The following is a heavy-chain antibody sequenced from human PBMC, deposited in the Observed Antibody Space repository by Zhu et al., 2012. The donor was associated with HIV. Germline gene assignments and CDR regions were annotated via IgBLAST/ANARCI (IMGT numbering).Heavy chain of an antibody. CDR1: GGSISSGDYY. CDR3: ARADGSGTYYYYYMDV. J-gene: IGHJ6*03. Sequence: QVQLQESGPGLVKPSQTLSPTCTVSGGSISSGDYYWSWIAYIHHSGTTYYNPSLKSRLSISIDTSKNQFSLRLSSVSAADTAVYFCARADGSGTYYYYYMDVWGKGTTVTVSS. CDR2: IHHSGTT. D-gene: IGHD3-10*01. V-gene: IGHV4-30-4*08.